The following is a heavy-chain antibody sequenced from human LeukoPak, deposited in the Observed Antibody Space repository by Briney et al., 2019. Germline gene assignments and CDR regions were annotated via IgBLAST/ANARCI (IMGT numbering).Heavy chain of an antibody. CDR2: IYHSGST. J-gene: IGHJ4*02. V-gene: IGHV4-30-2*01. CDR3: ASGGVAANFDY. D-gene: IGHD3-3*01. Sequence: PSEALSLTCAVSGGSISSGGYSWSWIRQPPGKGLEWIGYIYHSGSTFYNPSLKSRVTISVDRSKNQFPLKLSSVTAADTAVYYCASGGVAANFDYWGQGTLVTVSS. CDR1: GGSISSGGYS.